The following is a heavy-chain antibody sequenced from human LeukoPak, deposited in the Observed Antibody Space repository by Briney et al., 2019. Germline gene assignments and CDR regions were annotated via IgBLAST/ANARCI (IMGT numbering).Heavy chain of an antibody. CDR1: GGTFSSYA. J-gene: IGHJ4*02. D-gene: IGHD3-10*01. CDR2: IIPIFGTA. CDR3: ARGITMVQGELDY. V-gene: IGHV1-69*05. Sequence: ASVKVSCKASGGTFSSYAISWVRQAPGQGLEWMGRIIPIFGTANYAQEFQGRVTITTDESTSTAYMELSSLRSEDTAVYYCARGITMVQGELDYWGQGTLVTVSS.